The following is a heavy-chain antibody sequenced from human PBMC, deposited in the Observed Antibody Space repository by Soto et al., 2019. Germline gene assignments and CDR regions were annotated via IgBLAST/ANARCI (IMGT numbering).Heavy chain of an antibody. D-gene: IGHD5-12*01. J-gene: IGHJ4*02. CDR1: GYTFTGYY. V-gene: IGHV1-2*02. CDR2: VNPNSGGS. CDR3: ARANSGDDDEFDY. Sequence: GASVKVSCKASGYTFTGYYIHWVRQAPGQGLEWMGWVNPNSGGSNYAQRFQGRVTMTRDTSITTAYMELSSLTYDDTAVYYCARANSGDDDEFDYWGQGTLVTVSS.